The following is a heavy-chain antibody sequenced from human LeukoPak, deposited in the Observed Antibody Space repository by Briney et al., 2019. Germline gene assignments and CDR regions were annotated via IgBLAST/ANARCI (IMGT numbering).Heavy chain of an antibody. CDR1: GFTVSSKY. J-gene: IGHJ4*02. V-gene: IGHV3-53*01. D-gene: IGHD1-26*01. CDR2: IYSGGST. CDR3: ARGVVHSGSYSNFDY. Sequence: GALRLSCAASGFTVSSKYMSWVRQAPGKGLEWVSVIYSGGSTYYADSVKGRFTISRDNSKNTLYLQMNSLRAEDTAVYYCARGVVHSGSYSNFDYWGQGTLVTVSS.